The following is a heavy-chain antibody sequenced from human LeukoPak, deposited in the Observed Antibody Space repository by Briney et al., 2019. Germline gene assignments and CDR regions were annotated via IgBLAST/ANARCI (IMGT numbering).Heavy chain of an antibody. CDR2: ISYDGSNK. CDR3: ARGWLEVVVTAITVMDV. V-gene: IGHV3-30-3*01. J-gene: IGHJ6*02. CDR1: GFTFSSYA. Sequence: QPGGSLRLSCAASGFTFSSYAMHWVRQAPGKGLEWVAVISYDGSNKYYADSVKGRFTISRDNSKNTLYLQMNSLRAEDTAVYYCARGWLEVVVTAITVMDVWGQGTTVTVSS. D-gene: IGHD2-21*02.